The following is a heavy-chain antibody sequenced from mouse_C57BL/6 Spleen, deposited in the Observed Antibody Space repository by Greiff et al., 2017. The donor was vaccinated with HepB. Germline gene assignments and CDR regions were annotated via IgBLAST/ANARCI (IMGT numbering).Heavy chain of an antibody. Sequence: QVQLKESGPELVKPGASVKISCKASGYAFSSSWMNWVKQRPGKGLEWIGRIYPGDGDTNYNGKFKGKATLTADKFSSTAYMQLSSLTSEDSAVYFCARLGYPYWGQGTTLTVSS. CDR3: ARLGYPY. CDR2: IYPGDGDT. J-gene: IGHJ2*01. CDR1: GYAFSSSW. D-gene: IGHD2-2*01. V-gene: IGHV1-82*01.